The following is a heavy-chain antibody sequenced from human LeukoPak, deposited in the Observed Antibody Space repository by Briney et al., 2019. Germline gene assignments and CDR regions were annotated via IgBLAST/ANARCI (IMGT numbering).Heavy chain of an antibody. Sequence: GGSLRLSCAASGFSFSDYWMTWVRQAPGKGLEWVAHIKQDGSEKYYVDSIKGRFTISRDNAKNLVYLQMKSVRADDTAVYYCAGGWNYAFRFDYWVQGTLVTVSS. J-gene: IGHJ4*02. V-gene: IGHV3-7*01. CDR2: IKQDGSEK. CDR1: GFSFSDYW. CDR3: AGGWNYAFRFDY. D-gene: IGHD3-3*01.